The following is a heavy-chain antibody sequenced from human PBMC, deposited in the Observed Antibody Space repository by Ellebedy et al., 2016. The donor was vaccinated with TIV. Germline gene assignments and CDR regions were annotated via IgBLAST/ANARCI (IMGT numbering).Heavy chain of an antibody. CDR2: INSDGSTT. Sequence: GGSLRLSXAASGFTFSSYWMHWVRQAPGKGLVWLSRINSDGSTTSYADSVKGRFTISRDNAKNSLYLQMNSLRAEDTAVYYCAAIAVAGRVPEDYWGQGTLVTVSS. J-gene: IGHJ4*02. CDR3: AAIAVAGRVPEDY. V-gene: IGHV3-74*01. D-gene: IGHD6-19*01. CDR1: GFTFSSYW.